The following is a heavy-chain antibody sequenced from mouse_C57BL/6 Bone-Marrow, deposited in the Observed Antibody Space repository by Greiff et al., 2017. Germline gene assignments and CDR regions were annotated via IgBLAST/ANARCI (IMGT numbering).Heavy chain of an antibody. V-gene: IGHV14-2*01. Sequence: VQLQQSGAEFVKPGASVKLSCTASGFNIKDYYMHWVKQRTEQGLEWIGRIDPEAGETKYAPKFQGTATIPADTSSNTASLKLSSLPSEDTAAYYCAPIYYYASSPFFDYWGQGTTLTVSA. D-gene: IGHD1-1*01. J-gene: IGHJ2*01. CDR3: APIYYYASSPFFDY. CDR1: GFNIKDYY. CDR2: IDPEAGET.